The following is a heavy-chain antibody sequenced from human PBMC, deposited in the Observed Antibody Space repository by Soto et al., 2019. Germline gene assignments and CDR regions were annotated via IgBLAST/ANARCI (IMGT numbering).Heavy chain of an antibody. D-gene: IGHD6-19*01. CDR3: ARDQISGWYPAPYYYYGMDV. Sequence: SETLSLTCTVSGGSISSYYWSWIRQPAGKGLEWIGRIYTSGSTNYNPSLKSRVTMSVDTSKNQFSLKLSSVTAADTAVYYCARDQISGWYPAPYYYYGMDVWGQGTTVTVSS. CDR1: GGSISSYY. CDR2: IYTSGST. J-gene: IGHJ6*02. V-gene: IGHV4-4*07.